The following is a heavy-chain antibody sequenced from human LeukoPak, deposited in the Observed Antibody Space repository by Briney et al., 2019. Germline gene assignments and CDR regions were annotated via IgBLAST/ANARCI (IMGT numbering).Heavy chain of an antibody. D-gene: IGHD4-17*01. CDR1: GYTFTSYA. J-gene: IGHJ4*02. V-gene: IGHV1-18*01. CDR3: ARDPATVVDY. CDR2: ISADNGNT. Sequence: ASVKVSCKASGYTFTSYAISWVRQAPGQGLEWMGWISADNGNTDYAQRFQGRVTLTTDTSTSTAYMELRSLRSDDTAVYYCARDPATVVDYWGQGTLVTVSS.